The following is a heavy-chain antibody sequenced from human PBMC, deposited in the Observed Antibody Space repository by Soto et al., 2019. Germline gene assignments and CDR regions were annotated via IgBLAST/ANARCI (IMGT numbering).Heavy chain of an antibody. CDR2: MNPINGAT. J-gene: IGHJ6*02. CDR3: GRGPSPRAPAGGTPFYFAMDV. Sequence: ASVKVSCKASGYDFTAYDINWVRQASGQGLEWMGWMNPINGATGFAQRFQGRVSMTRNTATDTAYLDLTGLRSDDTAVYYCGRGPSPRAPAGGTPFYFAMDVWGQGTTVTVSS. D-gene: IGHD6-13*01. V-gene: IGHV1-8*02. CDR1: GYDFTAYD.